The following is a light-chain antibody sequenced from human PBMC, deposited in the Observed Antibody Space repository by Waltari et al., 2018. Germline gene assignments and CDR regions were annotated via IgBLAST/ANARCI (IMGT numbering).Light chain of an antibody. V-gene: IGKV4-1*01. CDR1: QGVLYSSNNKNY. J-gene: IGKJ4*01. CDR3: QQYYSTPPT. CDR2: WAS. Sequence: IVMTQSPDSLAVPLVERATINCKSSQGVLYSSNNKNYLAWYQQKPGQPPKLLIYWASTREYGVPDRFSGSGSGTDFTLTISSLQAEDVAVYYCQQYYSTPPTFGGGTKVEIK.